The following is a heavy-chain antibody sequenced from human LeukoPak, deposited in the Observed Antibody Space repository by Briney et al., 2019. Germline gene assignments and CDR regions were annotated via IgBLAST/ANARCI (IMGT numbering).Heavy chain of an antibody. CDR3: AREPNPPTYDFWSGYPYYYYGMDV. CDR1: GFTFSSYG. D-gene: IGHD3-3*01. V-gene: IGHV3-7*01. J-gene: IGHJ6*02. Sequence: GGSLRLSCAASGFTFSSYGMHWVRQAPGKGLEWVANIKQDGSEKYYVDSVKGRFTISRDNAKNSLYLQMNSLRAEDTAVYYCAREPNPPTYDFWSGYPYYYYGMDVWGQGTTVTVSS. CDR2: IKQDGSEK.